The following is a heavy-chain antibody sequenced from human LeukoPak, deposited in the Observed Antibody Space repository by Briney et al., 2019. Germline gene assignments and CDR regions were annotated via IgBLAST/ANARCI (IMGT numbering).Heavy chain of an antibody. CDR3: AKDIGWFDP. Sequence: GGSLRLSCAASGFTFRSYAMNWVRKAAGKGLEWVSAISGTGDSPHYADSVKGRFTISRDNSKNTLYLQMNSLRAEDTAFYYGAKDIGWFDPWGQGTLVTVSS. V-gene: IGHV3-23*01. CDR2: ISGTGDSP. CDR1: GFTFRSYA. J-gene: IGHJ5*02.